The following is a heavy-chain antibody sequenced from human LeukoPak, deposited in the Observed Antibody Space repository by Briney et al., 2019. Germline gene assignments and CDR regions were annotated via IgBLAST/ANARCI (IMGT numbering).Heavy chain of an antibody. V-gene: IGHV3-48*03. CDR3: AREGASGSGSFAFDI. Sequence: GGSLRLSCAASGFTFSRYEMHWVRQGPGKEREWISYITTSGSNTIYADSVRGRFTISRDNAKNSLYLQMNSLRADDTAVYYCAREGASGSGSFAFDIWGQGTMVTVSA. J-gene: IGHJ3*02. D-gene: IGHD3-10*01. CDR1: GFTFSRYE. CDR2: ITTSGSNT.